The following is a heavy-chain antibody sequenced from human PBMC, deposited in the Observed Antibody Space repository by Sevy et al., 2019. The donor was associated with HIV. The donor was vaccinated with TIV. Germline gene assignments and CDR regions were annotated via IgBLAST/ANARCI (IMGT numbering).Heavy chain of an antibody. CDR2: IKSKTDGGTT. CDR3: QGASVVRKVGATPWYMDV. D-gene: IGHD1-26*01. J-gene: IGHJ6*03. V-gene: IGHV3-15*01. CDR1: GFTFSNAW. Sequence: GGSLRLSCAASGFTFSNAWMSWVRQAPGKGLEWVGRIKSKTDGGTTDDAAPVKGRFTISRDDSKNTLYLQMNSLKTEDTAVYYCQGASVVRKVGATPWYMDVWGKGTTVTVSS.